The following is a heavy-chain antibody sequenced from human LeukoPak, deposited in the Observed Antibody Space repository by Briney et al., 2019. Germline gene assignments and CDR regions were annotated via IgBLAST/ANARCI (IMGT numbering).Heavy chain of an antibody. J-gene: IGHJ4*02. CDR3: ARKGGYSYGYFLDY. D-gene: IGHD5-18*01. CDR1: GGTFSSYA. V-gene: IGHV1-69*05. Sequence: ASVKVSCKASGGTFSSYAISWVRQAPGQGLEWMGGIIPIFGTANYAQKFQGRVTMTRDTSTSTVYMELSSLRSEDTAVYYCARKGGYSYGYFLDYWGQGTLVTVSS. CDR2: IIPIFGTA.